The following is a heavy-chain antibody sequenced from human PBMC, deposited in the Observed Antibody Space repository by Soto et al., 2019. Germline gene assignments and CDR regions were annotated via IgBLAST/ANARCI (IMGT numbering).Heavy chain of an antibody. V-gene: IGHV1-2*02. CDR1: GYTLTGYY. CDR2: INPNSGGT. D-gene: IGHD3-22*01. J-gene: IGHJ3*02. Sequence: ASVKLSCKASGYTLTGYYMHWVRHAPGQGLEWMGWINPNSGGTNYAQKFQGRVTMTRDTSISTAYMELSRMRSDDTAVYYCARDTRLYDFDIWGQGTMVTVSS. CDR3: ARDTRLYDFDI.